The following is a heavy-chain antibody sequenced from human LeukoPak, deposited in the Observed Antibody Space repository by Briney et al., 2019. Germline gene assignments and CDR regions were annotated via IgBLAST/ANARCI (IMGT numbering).Heavy chain of an antibody. J-gene: IGHJ3*02. D-gene: IGHD1-26*01. CDR3: ARVGAGLNDAFDI. CDR2: INPNIGGT. Sequence: GASVKVSCKASGYTFTGYYMHWVRQAPGQGLEWMGRINPNIGGTNYAQKFQGRVTMTRDTSISTIYMELSGLRSDDTAVYYCARVGAGLNDAFDIWGQGTMVTVSS. CDR1: GYTFTGYY. V-gene: IGHV1-2*06.